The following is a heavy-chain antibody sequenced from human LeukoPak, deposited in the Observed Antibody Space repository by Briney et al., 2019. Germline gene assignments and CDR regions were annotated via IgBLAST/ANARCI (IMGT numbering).Heavy chain of an antibody. J-gene: IGHJ3*02. CDR2: INSDGSST. V-gene: IGHV3-74*01. CDR1: GFTFSSYW. CDR3: ARAANWDDAFDI. D-gene: IGHD7-27*01. Sequence: GGSLRLSCAASGFTFSSYWMHWVRRAPGKGLVWVSRINSDGSSTSYADSVKGRFTISRDNAKNTLYLQMNSLRAEDTAVYYCARAANWDDAFDIWGQGTMVTVSS.